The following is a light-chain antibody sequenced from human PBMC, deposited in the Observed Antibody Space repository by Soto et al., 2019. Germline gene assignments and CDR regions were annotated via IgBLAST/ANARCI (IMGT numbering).Light chain of an antibody. Sequence: QSVLTQPPSVSAAPGQKVTISCSGSSSNIGNNYVSWYQQLPGTAPKLLIYDNHKRPSGIPDRFSGSKSGTSATLGITGLQTGDEADYYCGTWDDSLTAVVFCGGTTLTVL. CDR3: GTWDDSLTAVV. CDR1: SSNIGNNY. V-gene: IGLV1-51*01. J-gene: IGLJ2*01. CDR2: DNH.